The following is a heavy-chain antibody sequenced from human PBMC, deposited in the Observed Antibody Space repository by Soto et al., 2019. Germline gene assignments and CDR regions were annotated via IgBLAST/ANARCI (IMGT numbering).Heavy chain of an antibody. D-gene: IGHD6-6*01. J-gene: IGHJ2*01. Sequence: ASVKVSCKASGYTFTSYGISWVRQAPGQGLEWMGWTSAYNGNTNYAQKLQGRVTMTTDTSTSTAYMELRSLRSDDTAVYYCARDSGAARPPYWYFDLWGRGTLVTVSS. CDR3: ARDSGAARPPYWYFDL. CDR2: TSAYNGNT. CDR1: GYTFTSYG. V-gene: IGHV1-18*01.